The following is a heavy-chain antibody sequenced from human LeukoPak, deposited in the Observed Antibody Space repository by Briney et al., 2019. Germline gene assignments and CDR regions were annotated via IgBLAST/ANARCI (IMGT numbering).Heavy chain of an antibody. J-gene: IGHJ4*02. V-gene: IGHV3-9*03. CDR2: ISWNSGSI. D-gene: IGHD4-11*01. Sequence: GRSLRLSCAASGFTFDDYAMHWVRQAPGKGLEWVSGISWNSGSIGYADSVKGRFTISRDNAKNSLYLQMNSLRAEDMASYYCAKGGYYSNDLDYFDYWGQGTLVTVSS. CDR1: GFTFDDYA. CDR3: AKGGYYSNDLDYFDY.